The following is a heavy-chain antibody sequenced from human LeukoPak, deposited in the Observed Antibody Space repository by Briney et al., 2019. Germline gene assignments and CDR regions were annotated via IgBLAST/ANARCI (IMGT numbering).Heavy chain of an antibody. Sequence: PSETLSLTCAVSGYSISSGYYWGWIRQPPGKRLEWIGNIYHSGSTYYNPSLKSRVTISVDTSKNQFSLKLSSVTAADTAVYYCARAGEGGYSGYDYYYHYYMDVWGKGTTVTVSS. V-gene: IGHV4-38-2*01. D-gene: IGHD5-12*01. J-gene: IGHJ6*03. CDR3: ARAGEGGYSGYDYYYHYYMDV. CDR1: GYSISSGYY. CDR2: IYHSGST.